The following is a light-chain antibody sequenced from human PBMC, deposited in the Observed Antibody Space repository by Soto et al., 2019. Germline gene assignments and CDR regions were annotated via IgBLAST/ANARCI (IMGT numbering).Light chain of an antibody. J-gene: IGLJ2*01. CDR3: LLSYSGPRV. Sequence: QAVVTQEPSLTVSPGGTVTLTCGSSTGAVTSGHYPYWFQQKPGQAPRTLIYETSNKHSCTPARFSGSLLGGKAALTLSGAQPEDEAEYYCLLSYSGPRVFGGGTKVTVL. CDR1: TGAVTSGHY. CDR2: ETS. V-gene: IGLV7-46*01.